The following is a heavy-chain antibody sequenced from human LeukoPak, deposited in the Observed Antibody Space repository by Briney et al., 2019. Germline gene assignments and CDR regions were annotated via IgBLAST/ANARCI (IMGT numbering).Heavy chain of an antibody. CDR2: ISYDGSNK. Sequence: GGSLRLSCAASGFTFSSYAMTWVRQAPGKGLEWVAVISYDGSNKYYADSVKGRFTISRDNSKNTLYLQMNSLRAEDTAVYYCARDGSGSYYNTKYYFDYWGQGTLVTVSS. J-gene: IGHJ4*02. CDR3: ARDGSGSYYNTKYYFDY. CDR1: GFTFSSYA. V-gene: IGHV3-30-3*01. D-gene: IGHD3-10*01.